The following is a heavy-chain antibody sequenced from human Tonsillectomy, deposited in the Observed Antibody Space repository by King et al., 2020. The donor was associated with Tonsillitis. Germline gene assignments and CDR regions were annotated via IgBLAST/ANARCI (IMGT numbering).Heavy chain of an antibody. Sequence: VQLVESGGGLVQPGGSLRLSCAASGFTFSIYWMSWVRQAPGKGLVWVANIKQDGSEKYYVDSVKGRFTISRDNARNSLYLQMNSLRAEDTAIYYCARDSTNYYDSRDGPDYWGQGTLVTVPS. J-gene: IGHJ4*02. D-gene: IGHD3-22*01. CDR3: ARDSTNYYDSRDGPDY. CDR2: IKQDGSEK. V-gene: IGHV3-7*03. CDR1: GFTFSIYW.